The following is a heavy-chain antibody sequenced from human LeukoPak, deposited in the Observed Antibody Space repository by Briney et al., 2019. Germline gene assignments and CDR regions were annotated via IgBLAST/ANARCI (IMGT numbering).Heavy chain of an antibody. J-gene: IGHJ4*02. Sequence: PSETLSLTCSVSGDSISSYYWSWIRQPPGKGLEWIGYIYYSGSTNYNPSLKSRVTISLDTSKNQFSLKLSSVTDADTAVYYCAGCPLRGFWSGYHYWGQGTLVTVSS. D-gene: IGHD3-3*01. CDR3: AGCPLRGFWSGYHY. CDR1: GDSISSYY. V-gene: IGHV4-59*01. CDR2: IYYSGST.